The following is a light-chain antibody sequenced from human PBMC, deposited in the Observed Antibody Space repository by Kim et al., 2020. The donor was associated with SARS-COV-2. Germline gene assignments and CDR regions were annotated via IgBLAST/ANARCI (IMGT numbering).Light chain of an antibody. CDR3: QSADSSGTYVV. J-gene: IGLJ2*01. CDR2: KDS. CDR1: ALPKQY. Sequence: VSPGQTARITCSGDALPKQYAYWYQQKPGQAPVLVIYKDSERPSGIPERFSGSSSGTTVTLTISGVQAEDEADYYCQSADSSGTYVVFGGGTKLTVL. V-gene: IGLV3-25*03.